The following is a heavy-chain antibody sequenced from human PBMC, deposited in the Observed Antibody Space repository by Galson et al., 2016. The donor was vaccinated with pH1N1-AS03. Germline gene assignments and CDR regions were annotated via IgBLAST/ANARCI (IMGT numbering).Heavy chain of an antibody. Sequence: SLRLSCAASGFTFSSYSVNWVRQAPGKGLEWVSSISSRSSDIYYADSVKGRFTISRDNARRSPYLQMNSLGAEDTAVYYCATNIEQRYTSKWYKFDHWGPGTLVTVSS. J-gene: IGHJ4*02. D-gene: IGHD6-13*01. CDR2: ISSRSSDI. CDR3: ATNIEQRYTSKWYKFDH. V-gene: IGHV3-21*01. CDR1: GFTFSSYS.